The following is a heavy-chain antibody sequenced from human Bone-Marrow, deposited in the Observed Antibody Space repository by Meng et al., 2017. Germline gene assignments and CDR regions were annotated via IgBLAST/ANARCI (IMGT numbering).Heavy chain of an antibody. D-gene: IGHD3-22*01. Sequence: GGSLRLSCAASGFTFDDYAMHWVRQAPGKGLEWVSGISWNSGSIGYADSVKGRFTISRDKAKNSLYMQMNSLRAEDMALYYCAKDSSSYYYDSSVGRYAFDIWGQGTMVTVSS. J-gene: IGHJ3*02. CDR1: GFTFDDYA. CDR2: ISWNSGSI. CDR3: AKDSSSYYYDSSVGRYAFDI. V-gene: IGHV3-9*03.